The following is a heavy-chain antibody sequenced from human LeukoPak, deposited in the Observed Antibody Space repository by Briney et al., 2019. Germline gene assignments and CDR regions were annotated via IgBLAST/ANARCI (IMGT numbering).Heavy chain of an antibody. V-gene: IGHV4-34*01. CDR3: ARAVGSGSFQTYYYYMDV. Sequence: PSETLSLTCAVYGGSFSGYYWNWIRQPPGKGLEWIGEINYYNPSLKSRVTMSVDTSKNQFSLKLSSVTAADTAVYYCARAVGSGSFQTYYYYMDVWGKGTTVTISS. CDR2: INY. J-gene: IGHJ6*03. CDR1: GGSFSGYY. D-gene: IGHD3-10*01.